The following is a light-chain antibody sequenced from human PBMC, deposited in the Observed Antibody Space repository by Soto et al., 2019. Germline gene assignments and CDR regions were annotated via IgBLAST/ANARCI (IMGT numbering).Light chain of an antibody. CDR2: DAS. V-gene: IGKV3-11*01. J-gene: IGKJ5*01. Sequence: ELVLTQSPATLSLSPGERDTLSCRASQSVSSYLAWYQQKPGQAPRLLIYDASNRATGIPARFSGSGSGTDFTLTISSLEPEDFAVYYCQQRSNWPITFGQGTRLEIK. CDR1: QSVSSY. CDR3: QQRSNWPIT.